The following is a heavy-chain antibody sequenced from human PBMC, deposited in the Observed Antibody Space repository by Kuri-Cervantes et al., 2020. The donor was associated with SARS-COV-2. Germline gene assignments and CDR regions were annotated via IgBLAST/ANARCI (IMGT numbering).Heavy chain of an antibody. CDR1: AGSLTRSSSY. D-gene: IGHD4-17*01. Sequence: SETLSLTCSVSAGSLTRSSSYWGWLRQPPVKGLECTGSTSYSGTTHYNPSLKRRVTISLDTSKNQFSLRLTSVTAADSAVYYCARRLGGYGDRGFDFWGQGTLVTVSS. V-gene: IGHV4-39*01. CDR2: TSYSGTT. CDR3: ARRLGGYGDRGFDF. J-gene: IGHJ4*02.